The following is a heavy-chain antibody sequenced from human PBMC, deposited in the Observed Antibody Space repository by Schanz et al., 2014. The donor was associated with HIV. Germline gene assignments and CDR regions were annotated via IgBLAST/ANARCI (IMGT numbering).Heavy chain of an antibody. V-gene: IGHV3-9*01. CDR2: ISWGSGNI. CDR3: VRDCVSGCPADY. CDR1: GFTFGNYA. D-gene: IGHD5-12*01. Sequence: EVQLVESGGGLVQPGRSLRLSCAGSGFTFGNYAMHWVRQAPGKGLEWVSGISWGSGNIGYADSVKGRFTISRDNAKNSLYLQMNSLREDDTAIYYCVRDCVSGCPADYWGQGTLVTVSS. J-gene: IGHJ4*02.